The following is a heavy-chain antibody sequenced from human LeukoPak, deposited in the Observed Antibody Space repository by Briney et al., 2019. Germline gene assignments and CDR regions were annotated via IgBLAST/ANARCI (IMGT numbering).Heavy chain of an antibody. J-gene: IGHJ4*02. CDR1: GFTFTNAW. D-gene: IGHD1-20*01. CDR2: IKTKAERGTT. Sequence: GGSLRLSCAASGFTFTNAWMSWVCQAPGKGLEWVGRIKTKAERGTTDYAAPVKGRFSISRDDSKNTLYLQMNSLKTEDTAVYYCTTSVYNFFDYWGQGILVTVSS. V-gene: IGHV3-15*01. CDR3: TTSVYNFFDY.